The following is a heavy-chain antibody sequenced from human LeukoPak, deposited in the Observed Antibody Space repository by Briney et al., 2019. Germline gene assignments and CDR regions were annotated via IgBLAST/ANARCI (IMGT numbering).Heavy chain of an antibody. CDR3: ARDSGYCSSTGCYYFDY. CDR2: INPNIGDT. D-gene: IGHD2-2*01. V-gene: IGHV1-2*06. Sequence: ASVKVSCKASGYTFTGYYMYWVRQAPGHGLEWMGRINPNIGDTNYAQRFQGRVTMTRDTSIRTAYMDLSRLRSDDTAVYYCARDSGYCSSTGCYYFDYWGQGTLVAVSS. J-gene: IGHJ4*02. CDR1: GYTFTGYY.